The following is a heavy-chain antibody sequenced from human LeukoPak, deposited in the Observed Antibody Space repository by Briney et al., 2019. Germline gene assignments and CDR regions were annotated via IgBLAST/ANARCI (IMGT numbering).Heavy chain of an antibody. Sequence: ASVKVSCKASGYPFFSSGISWVRQAPGQGLEWLGWFSAYNGVTHYARKFRGRLTITTDTSTSTAYMELRSLRSDDTAVYYCARLRDCSDTGCANFYFYMDIWGKGTAITVSS. D-gene: IGHD2-21*01. CDR1: GYPFFSSG. J-gene: IGHJ6*03. V-gene: IGHV1-18*01. CDR3: ARLRDCSDTGCANFYFYMDI. CDR2: FSAYNGVT.